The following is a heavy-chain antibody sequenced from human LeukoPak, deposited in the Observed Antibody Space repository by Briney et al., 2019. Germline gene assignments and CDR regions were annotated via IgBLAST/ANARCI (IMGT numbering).Heavy chain of an antibody. J-gene: IGHJ4*02. D-gene: IGHD2-8*01. CDR3: ARDGGYTNGHPFDY. CDR2: ISNDGRQ. V-gene: IGHV3-30*04. CDR1: GFTFSSHS. Sequence: GGSLRLSCATSGFTFSSHSIHCVRQAPGKGLEWVALISNDGRQYYADSVKGRFTITKDNSKNTVYLQMNSLSVEDTAVYFYARDGGYTNGHPFDYWGQGTLVTVSS.